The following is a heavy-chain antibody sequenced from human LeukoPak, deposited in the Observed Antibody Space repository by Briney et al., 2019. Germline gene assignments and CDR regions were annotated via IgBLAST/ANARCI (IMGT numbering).Heavy chain of an antibody. Sequence: SETLSLTCTVSGGSISSSSYYWSWIRQPPGKGLEWIGEINHSGSTNYNPSLKSRVTISVDTSKNQFSLKLSSVAAADTAVYYCARALLWYSSGWYDYWGQGTLVTVSS. CDR3: ARALLWYSSGWYDY. CDR2: INHSGST. J-gene: IGHJ4*02. V-gene: IGHV4-39*07. D-gene: IGHD6-19*01. CDR1: GGSISSSSYY.